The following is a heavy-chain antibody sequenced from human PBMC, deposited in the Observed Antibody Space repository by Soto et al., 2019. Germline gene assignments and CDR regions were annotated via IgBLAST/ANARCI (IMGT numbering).Heavy chain of an antibody. J-gene: IGHJ6*02. CDR2: ISYDGSNK. V-gene: IGHV3-30-3*01. Sequence: QVQLVESGGGVVQPGRSLRLSCAASGFTFSSYTIHWVRQAPGKGLEWVAVISYDGSNKYYADSVKGRFTISRDNSKNTLYLQMNSLRTEDTAVYYCAREPYPHHYDGMDVWGQGTTVTVSS. CDR1: GFTFSSYT. CDR3: AREPYPHHYDGMDV.